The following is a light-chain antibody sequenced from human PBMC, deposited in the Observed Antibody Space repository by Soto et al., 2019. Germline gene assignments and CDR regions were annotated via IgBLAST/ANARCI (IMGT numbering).Light chain of an antibody. V-gene: IGLV1-47*02. J-gene: IGLJ2*01. Sequence: QSVLTQPPSASGTPGQKVFLSCSGSSYNIGGTNYASWYQQLPGAAPKLLMHSNNLRPSGVPERISGSKFGTAASLAISGLRSEDEAVYYCASWDDRLGAVIFGGGTKLTVL. CDR1: SYNIGGTNY. CDR2: SNN. CDR3: ASWDDRLGAVI.